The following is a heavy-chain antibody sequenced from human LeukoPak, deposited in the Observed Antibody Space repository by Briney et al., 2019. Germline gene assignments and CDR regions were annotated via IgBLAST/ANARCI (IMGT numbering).Heavy chain of an antibody. D-gene: IGHD6-6*01. J-gene: IGHJ5*02. CDR1: GYSFTSYW. CDR2: IDPSDSYT. Sequence: GESLKISCKGSGYSFTSYWISWVRQMPGKGLEWMGRIDPSDSYTNYSPSFQGHVTISADKSISTAYLQWSSLKAPDTAMYYCARRVSSSGWFDPWGQGTLVTVSS. V-gene: IGHV5-10-1*01. CDR3: ARRVSSSGWFDP.